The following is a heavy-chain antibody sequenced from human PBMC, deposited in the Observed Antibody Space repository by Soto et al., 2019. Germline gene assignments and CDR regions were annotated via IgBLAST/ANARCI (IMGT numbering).Heavy chain of an antibody. Sequence: PSETLSLTCTVSGGSVSSGSYYWSWIRQPPGKGLEWIGYIYYSGSTNYNPSLKSRVTISVDTSKNQFSLKLSSVTAADTAVYYPASAQEITGTVASRSLFNFWGQGKMVTVSS. CDR3: ASAQEITGTVASRSLFNF. V-gene: IGHV4-61*01. D-gene: IGHD3-22*01. CDR1: GGSVSSGSYY. J-gene: IGHJ3*01. CDR2: IYYSGST.